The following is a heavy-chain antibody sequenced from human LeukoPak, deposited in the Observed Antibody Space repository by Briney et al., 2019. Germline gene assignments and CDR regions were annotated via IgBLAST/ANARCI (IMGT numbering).Heavy chain of an antibody. CDR3: TRDGQCAGDFYY. Sequence: GGSLRLSCTTSGFTFGDYSMNWVRQAPGKGLDWVGFIRNKPYGETTEYAASVKGRFTISRDDSKSIAHLQMNSLKTEDTAVYYCTRDGQCAGDFYYWGQVTLVTVSS. CDR2: IRNKPYGETT. D-gene: IGHD6-19*01. V-gene: IGHV3-49*04. J-gene: IGHJ4*02. CDR1: GFTFGDYS.